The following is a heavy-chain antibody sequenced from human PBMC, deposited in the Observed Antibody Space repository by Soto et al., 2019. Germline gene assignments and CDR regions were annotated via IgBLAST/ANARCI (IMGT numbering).Heavy chain of an antibody. V-gene: IGHV1-69*12. CDR2: IIPIFATT. CDR1: GGTFSNFA. Sequence: QVQLVQSGAEVKNPGSSVKVSCKVSGGTFSNFAINWVRQAPGQGLEWMGGIIPIFATTNYARKFQGRVTITADESTNTAYVELSSLRSEDTAVYYCVRGVRDYFGSGTYYNVAYWGQGSLVTVSS. CDR3: VRGVRDYFGSGTYYNVAY. J-gene: IGHJ4*02. D-gene: IGHD3-10*01.